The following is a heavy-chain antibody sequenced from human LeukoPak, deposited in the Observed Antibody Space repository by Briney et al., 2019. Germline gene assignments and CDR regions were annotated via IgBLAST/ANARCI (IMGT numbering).Heavy chain of an antibody. CDR1: GGSISSYY. CDR2: IYTSGST. J-gene: IGHJ6*03. V-gene: IGHV4-4*07. CDR3: AREWVGYSGPSYYYYYYMDV. Sequence: SETLSLTCNVSGGSISSYYLSWIRQPAGKGLEWIGRIYTSGSTNYNPSLKSRVTMSVDTSKNQFSLKLSSVTAADTAVYYCAREWVGYSGPSYYYYYYMDVWGKGTTVTISS. D-gene: IGHD5-12*01.